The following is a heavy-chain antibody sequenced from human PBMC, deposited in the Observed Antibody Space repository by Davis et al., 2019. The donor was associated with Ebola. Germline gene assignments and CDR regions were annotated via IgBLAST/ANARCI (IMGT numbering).Heavy chain of an antibody. V-gene: IGHV4-34*01. D-gene: IGHD2-8*01. Sequence: PSETLSLTCAVYGGSFSGYYWSWIRQPPGKGLEWIGEINHSGSTNYNPSLKSRVTISVDTSKNQFSLKLSSVTAADTAVYYCARVPRHVRWFDPWGQGTLVTVSS. J-gene: IGHJ5*02. CDR1: GGSFSGYY. CDR2: INHSGST. CDR3: ARVPRHVRWFDP.